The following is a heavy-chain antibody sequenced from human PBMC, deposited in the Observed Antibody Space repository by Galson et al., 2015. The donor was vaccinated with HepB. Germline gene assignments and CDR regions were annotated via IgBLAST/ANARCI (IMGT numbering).Heavy chain of an antibody. D-gene: IGHD1-26*01. CDR2: ISSDGETR. V-gene: IGHV3-64*01. J-gene: IGHJ4*02. CDR1: GFTYSTYA. Sequence: SLRLSCAASGFTYSTYAMHWVRQPPGKGLEYVSGISSDGETRYYANSVRGRFTVSRDNSKNTLNLQMDGLRTEDMALYYCARGEWELLVYLDSWGQGTLVTVSS. CDR3: ARGEWELLVYLDS.